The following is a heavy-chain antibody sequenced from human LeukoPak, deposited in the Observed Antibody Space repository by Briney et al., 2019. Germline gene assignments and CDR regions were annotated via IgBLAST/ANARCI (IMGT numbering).Heavy chain of an antibody. CDR1: GFTFSSYE. V-gene: IGHV3-48*01. J-gene: IGHJ4*02. D-gene: IGHD3-3*01. CDR3: ARGRGDYDCWSGYEVSSDY. Sequence: TGGSLRLSCAASGFTFSSYEMNWVRQAPGKGLEWVSYISSSSSTIYYADSVKGRFTISRDNAKNSLYLQMNSLRAEDTAVYYCARGRGDYDCWSGYEVSSDYWGQGTLVTVSS. CDR2: ISSSSSTI.